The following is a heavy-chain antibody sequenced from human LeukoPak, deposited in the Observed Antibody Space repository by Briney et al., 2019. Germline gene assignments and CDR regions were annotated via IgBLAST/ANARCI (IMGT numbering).Heavy chain of an antibody. Sequence: GSSVKVSCKASGGTFSSYAISWVRQAPGQGLEWMGGIIPIFGTANYAQKFQGRVTITTDESTSTAYMELSSLRSEDTAVYYCASKGLDAKGAFDIWGQGTMVTVSS. V-gene: IGHV1-69*05. D-gene: IGHD2-8*01. CDR3: ASKGLDAKGAFDI. J-gene: IGHJ3*02. CDR1: GGTFSSYA. CDR2: IIPIFGTA.